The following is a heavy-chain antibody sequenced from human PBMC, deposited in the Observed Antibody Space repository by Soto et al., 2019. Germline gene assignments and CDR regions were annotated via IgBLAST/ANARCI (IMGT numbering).Heavy chain of an antibody. CDR1: GGSISSGNYY. Sequence: QVQLQESGPGLVKPSQTLSLTCTVSGGSISSGNYYWSWIRQPPGKGLEWIGFISDSGSTYYSTSLKSQVTISVYTSKSQFSLNLSFVTAADTAVYYCATMGTPATGLYFFDYWGQGSLVTVSS. V-gene: IGHV4-30-4*01. D-gene: IGHD2-15*01. J-gene: IGHJ4*02. CDR2: ISDSGST. CDR3: ATMGTPATGLYFFDY.